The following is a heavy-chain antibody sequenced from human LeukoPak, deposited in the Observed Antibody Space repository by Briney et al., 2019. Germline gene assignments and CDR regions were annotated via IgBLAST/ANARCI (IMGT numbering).Heavy chain of an antibody. J-gene: IGHJ3*02. CDR2: IIPIFGTA. CDR1: GGTFSGYA. D-gene: IGHD3-16*02. Sequence: GSSVKVSCKASGGTFSGYAISWVRQAPGQGLEWMGGIIPIFGTANYAQKFQGRVTITADESTSTAYMELSSLRSEDTAVYYCARVWNYVWGSYRSTYAFDIWGQGTMVTVSS. V-gene: IGHV1-69*01. CDR3: ARVWNYVWGSYRSTYAFDI.